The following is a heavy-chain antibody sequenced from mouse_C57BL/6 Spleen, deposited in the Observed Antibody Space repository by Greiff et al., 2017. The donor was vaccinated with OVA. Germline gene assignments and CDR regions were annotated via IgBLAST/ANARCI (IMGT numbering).Heavy chain of an antibody. Sequence: QVQLQQPGAELVKPGASVKLSCKASGYTFTSYWMQWVKQRPGQGLEWIGEIDPSDSYTNYNQKFKGKATLTVDTSSSTAYMQLSSLTSEDSAVYYCARSSQAGGYYYGSSNYWGQGTTLTVSS. J-gene: IGHJ2*01. CDR2: IDPSDSYT. D-gene: IGHD1-1*01. CDR3: ARSSQAGGYYYGSSNY. V-gene: IGHV1-50*01. CDR1: GYTFTSYW.